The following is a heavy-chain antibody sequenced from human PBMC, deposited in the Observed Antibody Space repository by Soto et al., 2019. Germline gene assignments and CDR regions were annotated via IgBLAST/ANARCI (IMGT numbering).Heavy chain of an antibody. V-gene: IGHV1-69*13. CDR2: IIPIFGTA. D-gene: IGHD1-26*01. Sequence: ASVKVSCKASGGTFSSYAISWVRQAPGQGLEWMGGIIPIFGTANYAQKFQGRVTITADESTSTAYMELSSLRSEDTAVYYCARAPIVGAGYYYYGMDVWGQGTTVTVSS. CDR1: GGTFSSYA. CDR3: ARAPIVGAGYYYYGMDV. J-gene: IGHJ6*02.